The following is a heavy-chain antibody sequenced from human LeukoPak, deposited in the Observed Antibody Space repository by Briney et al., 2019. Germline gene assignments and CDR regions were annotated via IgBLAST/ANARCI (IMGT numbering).Heavy chain of an antibody. Sequence: GESLKISCKGSGYSFTSYWIGWVRQMPGKGLEWMGIIFPGDSDTIYSPSFQGQVTISADKSINTAYLQWSSLKASDTAMYFCATSESQTKFDYWGQGTQVIVSS. J-gene: IGHJ4*02. D-gene: IGHD1/OR15-1a*01. CDR1: GYSFTSYW. CDR3: ATSESQTKFDY. V-gene: IGHV5-51*01. CDR2: IFPGDSDT.